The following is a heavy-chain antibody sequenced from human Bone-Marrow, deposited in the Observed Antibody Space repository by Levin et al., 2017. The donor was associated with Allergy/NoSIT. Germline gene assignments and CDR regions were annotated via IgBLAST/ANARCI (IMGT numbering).Heavy chain of an antibody. V-gene: IGHV3-49*03. CDR2: IKRRVYIGTT. Sequence: GGSLRLSCEGSGFTFGDYALSWFRQAPGKGLEWVGLIKRRVYIGTTEYAASVKGRFTISRDDSKNTAYLQMDSLKAEDTALYYCSRVGDYMFEAFDMWGQGTMVAVSS. J-gene: IGHJ3*02. D-gene: IGHD3-10*02. CDR1: GFTFGDYA. CDR3: SRVGDYMFEAFDM.